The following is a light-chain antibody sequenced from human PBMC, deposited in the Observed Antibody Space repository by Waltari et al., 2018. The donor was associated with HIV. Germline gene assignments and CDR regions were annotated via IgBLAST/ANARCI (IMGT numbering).Light chain of an antibody. CDR1: SSTIGSNY. J-gene: IGLJ3*02. CDR3: AAWDASLSGNWV. Sequence: QSVLTQPPSASGTPGPRVTISCSGSSSTIGSNYVYWYQQLPCTTPKLLIYRNNQRPSGGPDRCSGAKSGTTAALAISGLRSEDEADYYCAAWDASLSGNWVFGGGTKLTVL. V-gene: IGLV1-47*01. CDR2: RNN.